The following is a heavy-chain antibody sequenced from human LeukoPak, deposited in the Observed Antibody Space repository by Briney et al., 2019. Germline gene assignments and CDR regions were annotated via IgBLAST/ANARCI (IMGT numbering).Heavy chain of an antibody. V-gene: IGHV4-34*01. J-gene: IGHJ4*02. CDR2: INHSGST. CDR3: ARRLPAAATDY. D-gene: IGHD2-2*01. Sequence: SETLSLTCAVYGGSFSGYYWSWIRQPPGKGLEWIGEINHSGSTNYNPSLKSRVTISVDTSKNQFSLKLSSVTAADTAVYYCARRLPAAATDYWGQGTLVTVSS. CDR1: GGSFSGYY.